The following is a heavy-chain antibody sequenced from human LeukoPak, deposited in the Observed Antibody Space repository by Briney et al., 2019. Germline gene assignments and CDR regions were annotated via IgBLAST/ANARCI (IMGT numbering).Heavy chain of an antibody. CDR3: ARGREMLAVAGTRMDY. V-gene: IGHV1-8*01. CDR2: MNPSSGNT. CDR1: GYTFTSYD. D-gene: IGHD6-19*01. J-gene: IGHJ4*02. Sequence: ASVKVSCKASGYTFTSYDINWVRQATGQGLEWMGWMNPSSGNTDYAQKFQGRVTMTRNTSISTAYMELSSLRSEDTAVYYCARGREMLAVAGTRMDYWGQGTLVTVSS.